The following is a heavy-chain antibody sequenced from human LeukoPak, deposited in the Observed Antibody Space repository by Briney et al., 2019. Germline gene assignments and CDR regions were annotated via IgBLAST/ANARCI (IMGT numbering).Heavy chain of an antibody. CDR3: ARLGSGYDPGDF. D-gene: IGHD5-12*01. J-gene: IGHJ4*02. CDR1: GYTFTGYY. V-gene: IGHV1-2*02. Sequence: GASVKVSCKASGYTFTGYYMHWVRQAPGQGLEWMGWINPNSGGTNYAQKFQGRVTMTRDTSISTAYMELSSLRSEDTAVYYCARLGSGYDPGDFWGQGTLVTVST. CDR2: INPNSGGT.